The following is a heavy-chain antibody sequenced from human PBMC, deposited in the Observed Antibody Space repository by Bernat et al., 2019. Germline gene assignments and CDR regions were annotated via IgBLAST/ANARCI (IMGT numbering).Heavy chain of an antibody. CDR1: GGSISSSSYY. V-gene: IGHV4-39*07. Sequence: QLQLQESGPGLVKPSETLSLTCTVSGGSISSSSYYWGWIRQPPGKGLEWIGSIYYSGSTYYNPSLKSRVTISVDTSKNQFSLKLSSVTAADTAVYYCARFPVATPNYFDYWGQGTLVTVSS. D-gene: IGHD5-12*01. CDR2: IYYSGST. J-gene: IGHJ4*02. CDR3: ARFPVATPNYFDY.